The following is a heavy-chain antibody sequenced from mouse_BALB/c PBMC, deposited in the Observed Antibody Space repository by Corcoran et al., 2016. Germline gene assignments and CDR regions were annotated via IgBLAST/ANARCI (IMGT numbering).Heavy chain of an antibody. D-gene: IGHD1-1*01. Sequence: EVQLQQSGAELVKPGASVKLSCTASGFNIKETYMHWVKQRPEQGLEWIGRIDPANGNTKYDPKFQGKATITADTSSNTAYLQLSSLTSEDTAVYYCARHYGSFYAMDYWGQGTSVTVSS. CDR2: IDPANGNT. CDR3: ARHYGSFYAMDY. V-gene: IGHV14-3*02. J-gene: IGHJ4*01. CDR1: GFNIKETY.